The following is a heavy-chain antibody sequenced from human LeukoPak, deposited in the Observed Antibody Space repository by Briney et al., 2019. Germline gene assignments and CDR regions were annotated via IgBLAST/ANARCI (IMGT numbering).Heavy chain of an antibody. J-gene: IGHJ6*03. CDR2: IYYTGST. V-gene: IGHV4-39*01. CDR3: ARHRQLAMPIYYYYYMDV. Sequence: SETLSLTCTVSGGSISSSSYYWGWIRQPPGKGLEWIGTIYYTGSTYNNPSLKSRVTISGDTSKNQFSLKLSSVTAADTAVYYCARHRQLAMPIYYYYYMDVWGKGTTVTISS. CDR1: GGSISSSSYY. D-gene: IGHD6-13*01.